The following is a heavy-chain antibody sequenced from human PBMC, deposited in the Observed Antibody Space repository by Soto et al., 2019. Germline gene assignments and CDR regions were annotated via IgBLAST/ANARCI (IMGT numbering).Heavy chain of an antibody. Sequence: GGSLRLSCAASGFTFSSYSMNWVRQAPGKGLEWVSSISSSSSYIYYADSVKGRFTISRDNAKNSLYLQMDSLRAEDTAVHYCARDQPGYSYGYGLGYWGQGTLVTSPQ. CDR1: GFTFSSYS. J-gene: IGHJ4*02. CDR2: ISSSSSYI. CDR3: ARDQPGYSYGYGLGY. V-gene: IGHV3-21*01. D-gene: IGHD5-18*01.